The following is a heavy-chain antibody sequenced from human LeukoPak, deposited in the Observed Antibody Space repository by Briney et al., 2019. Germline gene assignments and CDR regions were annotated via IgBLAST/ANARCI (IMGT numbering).Heavy chain of an antibody. Sequence: GGSLRLSCAASGFIFSSHGMHWVRQAPGKGLEWVAVIWYDGSNKYYADSVKGRFTISRDNSKNTLYLQMSSLRGEDTAVYYCAKGLQVAEPPDYWGQGILVTVSS. CDR2: IWYDGSNK. CDR1: GFIFSSHG. V-gene: IGHV3-30*02. CDR3: AKGLQVAEPPDY. J-gene: IGHJ4*02. D-gene: IGHD2-15*01.